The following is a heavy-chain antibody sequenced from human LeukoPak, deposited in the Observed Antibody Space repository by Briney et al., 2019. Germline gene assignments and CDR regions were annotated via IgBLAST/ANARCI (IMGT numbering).Heavy chain of an antibody. D-gene: IGHD3-10*01. V-gene: IGHV3-23*01. Sequence: PGGSLRLSCAASRFTFSSYAMSWVRQAPGKGLEWVSAISGSGGSTYYADSVKGRFTISRDNSKNTLYLQMNSLRAEDTAVYYCAKDRDYYGSGAAFDIWGQGTMVTVSS. CDR1: RFTFSSYA. CDR3: AKDRDYYGSGAAFDI. J-gene: IGHJ3*02. CDR2: ISGSGGST.